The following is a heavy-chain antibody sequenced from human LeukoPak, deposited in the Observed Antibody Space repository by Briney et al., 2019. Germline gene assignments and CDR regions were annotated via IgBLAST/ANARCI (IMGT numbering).Heavy chain of an antibody. D-gene: IGHD4-23*01. J-gene: IGHJ4*02. CDR3: ARLLDYGGGFDY. Sequence: EASVKVSCKASGGTFSSYAISWVRQAPGQGLEWMGGIIPILGTANYAQKFQGRVTITADESTSTAYMELSSLRSEDTAVYYCARLLDYGGGFDYWGQGTLVTVSS. CDR1: GGTFSSYA. V-gene: IGHV1-69*13. CDR2: IIPILGTA.